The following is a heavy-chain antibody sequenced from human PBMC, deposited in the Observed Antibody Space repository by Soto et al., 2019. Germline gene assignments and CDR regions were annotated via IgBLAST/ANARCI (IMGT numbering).Heavy chain of an antibody. CDR3: ARGNSAAAPFDP. CDR1: GGSISSGDYY. J-gene: IGHJ5*02. V-gene: IGHV4-30-4*01. Sequence: SETLSLTCTVSGGSISSGDYYWSWIRQPPGKGLEWIGYIYYSGSTYYNPSLKSRVTISVDTSKNQFSLKLSSVTAADTAVYYCARGNSAAAPFDPWGQGTLVTSPQ. D-gene: IGHD6-13*01. CDR2: IYYSGST.